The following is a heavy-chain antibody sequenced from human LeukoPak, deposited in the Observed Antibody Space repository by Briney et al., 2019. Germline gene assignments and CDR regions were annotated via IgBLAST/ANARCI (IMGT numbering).Heavy chain of an antibody. CDR3: ARTPRAGIRYPPSAVGAPAKNSSKDY. D-gene: IGHD3-9*01. V-gene: IGHV3-53*01. CDR1: GFTVSSNY. CDR2: IYSGGST. Sequence: GGSLRLSCAASGFTVSSNYMSWVRQAPGKGLEWVSVIYSGGSTYYADSVKGRFTISRDNSKNTLYLQMNSLRAEDTAVYYCARTPRAGIRYPPSAVGAPAKNSSKDYWGQGTLVTVSS. J-gene: IGHJ4*02.